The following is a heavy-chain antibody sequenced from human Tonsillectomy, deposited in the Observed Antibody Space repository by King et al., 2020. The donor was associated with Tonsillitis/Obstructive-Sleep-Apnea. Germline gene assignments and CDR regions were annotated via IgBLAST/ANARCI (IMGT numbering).Heavy chain of an antibody. D-gene: IGHD3-3*01. CDR3: ARGMEQDFWSGNYSDAFDI. V-gene: IGHV4-34*01. Sequence: VQLQQWGAGLLKPSETLSLSCAVYGGSFSTYYWSWIRQPPEKGLEWIGEINHSGNANYNPSLKSRVTISVDTSKNQFSLRLNYVTAADTAVYYCARGMEQDFWSGNYSDAFDIWGQGTMVTVSS. CDR2: INHSGNA. J-gene: IGHJ3*02. CDR1: GGSFSTYY.